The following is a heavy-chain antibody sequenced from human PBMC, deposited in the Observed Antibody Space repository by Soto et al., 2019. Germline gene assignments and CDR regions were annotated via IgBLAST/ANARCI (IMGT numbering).Heavy chain of an antibody. Sequence: SETLSLTCAVSGGSISSSNWWSWVRQPPGKGLEWIGEIYHSGSTNYNPSLKSRVTISVDKSKNQFSLKLSSVTAADTAVYYCARGGPIYDILTGYYRSGYYFDYWGQGTLVTVS. CDR3: ARGGPIYDILTGYYRSGYYFDY. CDR2: IYHSGST. D-gene: IGHD3-9*01. V-gene: IGHV4-4*02. J-gene: IGHJ4*02. CDR1: GGSISSSNW.